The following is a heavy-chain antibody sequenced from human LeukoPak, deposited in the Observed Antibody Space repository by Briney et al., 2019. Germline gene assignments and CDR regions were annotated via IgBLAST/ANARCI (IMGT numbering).Heavy chain of an antibody. CDR3: AREAGIAAAIVWFDP. Sequence: SETLSLTCVVYGGSFSGYYWNWIRQPPGKGLEWIGEINHSESTNYNPSLKSRVTISVDTSKNQFSLKLSSVTAADTAVYHCAREAGIAAAIVWFDPWGQGTLVTVSS. CDR2: INHSEST. V-gene: IGHV4-34*01. D-gene: IGHD6-13*01. J-gene: IGHJ5*02. CDR1: GGSFSGYY.